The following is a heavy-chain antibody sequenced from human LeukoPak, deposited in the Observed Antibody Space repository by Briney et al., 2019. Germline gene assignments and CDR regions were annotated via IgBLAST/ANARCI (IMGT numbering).Heavy chain of an antibody. D-gene: IGHD3-22*01. CDR1: GFTFSSHW. Sequence: GGSLRLSCTASGFTFSSHWMSWVRQAPGKGLEWVANINLDGGEKYYVDSLMGRFAVSRDNAKNSLYLQMNSLRAEDTAVYYCASGYYYDSSGSPWGQGTLVTVSS. V-gene: IGHV3-7*01. CDR3: ASGYYYDSSGSP. CDR2: INLDGGEK. J-gene: IGHJ5*02.